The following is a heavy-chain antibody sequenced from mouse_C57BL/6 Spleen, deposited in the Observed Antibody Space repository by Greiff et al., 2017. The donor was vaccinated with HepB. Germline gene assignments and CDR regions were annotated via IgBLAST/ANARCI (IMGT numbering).Heavy chain of an antibody. D-gene: IGHD1-1*01. V-gene: IGHV14-2*01. CDR1: GFNIKDYY. Sequence: VQLKESGAELVKPGASVKLSCTASGFNIKDYYMHWVKQRTEQGLEWIGRIDPEDGETKYAPKFQGKATITADTSSNTAYLQLSSLTSEDTAVYYWARWDYGSSYGGGAMDYWGQGTSVTVSS. CDR2: IDPEDGET. J-gene: IGHJ4*01. CDR3: ARWDYGSSYGGGAMDY.